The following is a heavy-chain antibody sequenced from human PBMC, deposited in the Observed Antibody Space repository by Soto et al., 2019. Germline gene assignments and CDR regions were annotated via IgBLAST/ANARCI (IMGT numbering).Heavy chain of an antibody. V-gene: IGHV3-30*18. Sequence: PGGSLRLSCASSGFTFISYGMHWVRQAPGKGLEWVAVISYDGSNKYYADSVKGRFTISRDNSKNTLYLQMNSLRAEDTAVYYCAKVSYYDSSGSLDAFDIWGQGTMVTVSS. CDR3: AKVSYYDSSGSLDAFDI. J-gene: IGHJ3*02. D-gene: IGHD3-22*01. CDR1: GFTFISYG. CDR2: ISYDGSNK.